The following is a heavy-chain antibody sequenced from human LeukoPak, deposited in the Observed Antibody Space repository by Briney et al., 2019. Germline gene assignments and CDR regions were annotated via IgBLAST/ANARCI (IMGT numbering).Heavy chain of an antibody. J-gene: IGHJ3*02. CDR1: GYTFSNYY. V-gene: IGHV1-46*01. CDR2: INPTAGNT. D-gene: IGHD5-24*01. CDR3: ARIRDGYNDAYDI. Sequence: ASVKVSCKASGYTFSNYYLHWVRQAPGQGLEWMGLINPTAGNTYYAQRFQGRVTMTRNTSTSTVYMELSSLGSEDTAVYYCARIRDGYNDAYDIWGQGTMVTVSS.